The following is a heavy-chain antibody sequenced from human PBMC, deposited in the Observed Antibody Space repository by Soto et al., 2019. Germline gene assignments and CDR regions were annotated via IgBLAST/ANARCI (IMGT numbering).Heavy chain of an antibody. D-gene: IGHD6-13*01. J-gene: IGHJ4*02. CDR1: GFIVSDNY. Sequence: GGSLRLSCAASGFIVSDNYMSWVRQAPGKGLEWISVIYSGGISDYADSVRGRFTISRDNSKNTLHLQMNNLRAEDTALYYCVRDRGAAAGYWGQGTQVTVSS. CDR3: VRDRGAAAGY. CDR2: IYSGGIS. V-gene: IGHV3-66*01.